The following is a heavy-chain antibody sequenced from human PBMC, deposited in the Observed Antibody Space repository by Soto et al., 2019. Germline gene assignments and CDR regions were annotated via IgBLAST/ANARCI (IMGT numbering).Heavy chain of an antibody. CDR2: INAGNGNT. Sequence: QVQLVQSGAEVKKPGASVKVSCKASGYTFTNYAMHWVRQAPGQSLEWMGWINAGNGNTKYSQKFQGRITITRDTSAGTAYMEWSSLRSADTAVYYCARMETGRVVPRPNWLDPWGQGVLVTVSS. V-gene: IGHV1-3*01. D-gene: IGHD2-21*01. CDR1: GYTFTNYA. CDR3: ARMETGRVVPRPNWLDP. J-gene: IGHJ5*02.